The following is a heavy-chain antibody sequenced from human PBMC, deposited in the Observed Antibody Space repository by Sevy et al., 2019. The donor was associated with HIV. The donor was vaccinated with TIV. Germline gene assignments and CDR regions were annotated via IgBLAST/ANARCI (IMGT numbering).Heavy chain of an antibody. CDR3: ARDFVNYDFWSGYYYYYYMDV. V-gene: IGHV1-18*01. D-gene: IGHD3-3*01. Sequence: ASVKVSCKAYGYTFTSYGISWVRQAPGQGLEWMGWISAYNGNTNYAQKLQGRVTMTTDTSTSTAYMELRSLRSDDTAVYYCARDFVNYDFWSGYYYYYYMDVWGKGTTVTVSS. J-gene: IGHJ6*03. CDR1: GYTFTSYG. CDR2: ISAYNGNT.